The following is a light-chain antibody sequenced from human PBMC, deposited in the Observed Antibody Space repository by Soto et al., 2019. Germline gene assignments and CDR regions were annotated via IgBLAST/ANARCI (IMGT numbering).Light chain of an antibody. J-gene: IGLJ1*01. CDR3: SSFTSSNTYV. Sequence: QSALTQPASVSGSPGQSITISCTGTSSDVGGYKYISWYQQYPGKAPKLMIYEVTNRPSGVSNRFSGSKSGITASLTISGLRAEDEADYYCSSFTSSNTYVFGTGTKVTVL. V-gene: IGLV2-14*01. CDR1: SSDVGGYKY. CDR2: EVT.